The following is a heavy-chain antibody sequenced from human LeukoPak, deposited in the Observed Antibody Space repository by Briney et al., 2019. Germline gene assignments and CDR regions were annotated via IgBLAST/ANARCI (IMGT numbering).Heavy chain of an antibody. D-gene: IGHD6-19*01. J-gene: IGHJ4*02. CDR2: ISRDGGST. Sequence: GGSLRLSCAASGFTFDDYAMHWVRQAPGKGLEWVSLISRDGGSTYYADSVKGRFTISRDNSKNSLYLQMNSLRTEDTALYYCAKDIGMGSGWYFDYWGQGTLVTVSS. CDR1: GFTFDDYA. V-gene: IGHV3-43*02. CDR3: AKDIGMGSGWYFDY.